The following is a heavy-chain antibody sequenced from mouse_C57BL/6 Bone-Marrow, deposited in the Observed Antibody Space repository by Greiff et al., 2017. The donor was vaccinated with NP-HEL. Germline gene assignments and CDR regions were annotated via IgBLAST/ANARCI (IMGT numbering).Heavy chain of an antibody. D-gene: IGHD1-1*01. CDR2: IDPENGDT. J-gene: IGHJ4*01. V-gene: IGHV14-4*01. CDR1: GFNIKDDY. CDR3: TTCVALEVYAMDY. Sequence: EVQLQESGAELVRPGASVKLSCTASGFNIKDDYMHWVKQRPEQGLEWIGWIDPENGDTEYASKFQGKATITADTSSNTAYLQLSSLTSEDTAVYYCTTCVALEVYAMDYWGQGTSVTVSS.